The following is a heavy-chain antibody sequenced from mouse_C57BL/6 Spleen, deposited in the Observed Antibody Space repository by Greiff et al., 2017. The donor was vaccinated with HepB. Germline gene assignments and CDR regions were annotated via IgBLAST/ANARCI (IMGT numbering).Heavy chain of an antibody. J-gene: IGHJ3*01. Sequence: EVKLMESGAELVRPGASVKLSCTASGFNIKDDYMHWVKQRPEQGLEWIGWIDPENGDTEYASKFQGKATITADTSSNTAYLQLSSLTSEDTAVYYCTTSFYDSFAYWGQGTLVTVSA. CDR2: IDPENGDT. D-gene: IGHD2-4*01. V-gene: IGHV14-4*01. CDR3: TTSFYDSFAY. CDR1: GFNIKDDY.